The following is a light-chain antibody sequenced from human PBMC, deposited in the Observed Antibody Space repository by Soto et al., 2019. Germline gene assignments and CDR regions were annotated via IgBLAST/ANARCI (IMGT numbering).Light chain of an antibody. V-gene: IGKV1-39*01. J-gene: IGKJ2*01. CDR3: QQSYNTPFT. CDR1: QSISDH. Sequence: DIQMTQSPSSLSASVGDRVTITCRASQSISDHLNWYQQKVVKAPNLLIYAASGLQSGVPSRFSGRGSGTDFTLTIASLQPEDSATYYCQQSYNTPFTFGQGTILEIK. CDR2: AAS.